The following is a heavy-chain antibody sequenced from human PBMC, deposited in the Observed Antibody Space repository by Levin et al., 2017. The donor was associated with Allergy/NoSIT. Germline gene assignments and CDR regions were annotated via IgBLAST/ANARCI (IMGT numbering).Heavy chain of an antibody. CDR1: GFTFSSYG. CDR3: AKTQNIVVITTLNLDY. V-gene: IGHV3-30*18. CDR2: ISYDGSNK. Sequence: GGSLRLSCAASGFTFSSYGMHWVRQAPGKGLEWVAVISYDGSNKYYADSVKGRFTISRDNSKNTLYLQMNSLRAEDTAVYYCAKTQNIVVITTLNLDYWGQGTLVTVSS. D-gene: IGHD3-22*01. J-gene: IGHJ4*02.